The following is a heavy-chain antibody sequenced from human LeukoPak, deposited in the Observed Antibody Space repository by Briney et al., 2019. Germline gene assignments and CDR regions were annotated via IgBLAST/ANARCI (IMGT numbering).Heavy chain of an antibody. CDR1: GYTFTSYG. CDR2: ISAYNGNT. D-gene: IGHD3-10*01. V-gene: IGHV1-18*01. Sequence: ASVKVSCKASGYTFTSYGISWVRQAPGQGLEWMGWISAYNGNTNYAQKLQGRVTMTTDTSTSTAYMELSRLRSDDTAVYYCARTLWFGELDYWGQGTLVTVSS. CDR3: ARTLWFGELDY. J-gene: IGHJ4*02.